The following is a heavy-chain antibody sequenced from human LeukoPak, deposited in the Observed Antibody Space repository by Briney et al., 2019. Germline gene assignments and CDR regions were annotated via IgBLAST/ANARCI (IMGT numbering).Heavy chain of an antibody. CDR2: IYPGDSDT. CDR3: ARIGYSYNWCYDY. D-gene: IGHD5-18*01. CDR1: GYSFTSYW. J-gene: IGHJ4*02. Sequence: RGESLQISCQGSGYSFTSYWIGWVRQLPGKGLEWMGIIYPGDSDTRYSPSFQGQVTISVDKSISTAYLQWSSLKASDTAMYYCARIGYSYNWCYDYWGQGTLVTVSS. V-gene: IGHV5-51*01.